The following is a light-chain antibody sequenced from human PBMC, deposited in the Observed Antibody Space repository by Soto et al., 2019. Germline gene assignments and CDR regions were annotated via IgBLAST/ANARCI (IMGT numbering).Light chain of an antibody. CDR1: QSISSY. CDR2: AAS. CDR3: QQSYST. Sequence: DIQMTQSPSSLSASVGDRVTITCRASQSISSYLNWYQQKPGKAPKLLIYAASSLQSGVPSRFSGSGSGTDFTLTISSRQPEDFATYYCQQSYSTFGPGTKVDIK. J-gene: IGKJ3*01. V-gene: IGKV1-39*01.